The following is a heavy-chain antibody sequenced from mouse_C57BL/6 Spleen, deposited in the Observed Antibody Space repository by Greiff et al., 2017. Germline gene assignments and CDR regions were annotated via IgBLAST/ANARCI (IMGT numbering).Heavy chain of an antibody. D-gene: IGHD1-1*01. J-gene: IGHJ3*01. V-gene: IGHV1-72*01. Sequence: QVQLKQPGAELVKPGASVKLSCKASGYTFTSYWMHWVKQRPGRGLEWIGRIDPNSGGTKYNEKFKSKATLTVDKPSSTAYMQLSSLTSEDSAVYYCARESPFPRSSWFAYWGQGTLVTVSA. CDR1: GYTFTSYW. CDR2: IDPNSGGT. CDR3: ARESPFPRSSWFAY.